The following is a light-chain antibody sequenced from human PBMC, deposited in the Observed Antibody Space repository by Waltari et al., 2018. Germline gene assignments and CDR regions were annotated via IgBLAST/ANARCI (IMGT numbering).Light chain of an antibody. V-gene: IGLV3-9*01. CDR1: KIGSKN. Sequence: SYELTQPLSVSVALGQTARITCGGHKIGSKNVHWYQQKPGQAPVLVIYSDSNRPSGIPERFSGSNSGNTATLTISRAQGGDEADYYCQVWDSSTVVFGGGTKLTVL. CDR3: QVWDSSTVV. CDR2: SDS. J-gene: IGLJ2*01.